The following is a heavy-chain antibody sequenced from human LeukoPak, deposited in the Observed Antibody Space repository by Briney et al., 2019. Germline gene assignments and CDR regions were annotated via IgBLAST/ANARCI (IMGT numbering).Heavy chain of an antibody. Sequence: GESLKISCKGSGYSFSSYWIAWVRQMPGKGLEWMGTIYPGDSDTRYSPSLQGQVTISADKSISTAYLQWTSLKASDSAMFYCARIDGSGSYYNDYYFVYWGQGTLVTVSS. CDR2: IYPGDSDT. CDR3: ARIDGSGSYYNDYYFVY. V-gene: IGHV5-51*01. CDR1: GYSFSSYW. D-gene: IGHD3-10*01. J-gene: IGHJ4*02.